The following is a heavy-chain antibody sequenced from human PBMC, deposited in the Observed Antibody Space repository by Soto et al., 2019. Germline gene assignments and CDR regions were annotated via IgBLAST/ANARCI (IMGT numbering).Heavy chain of an antibody. V-gene: IGHV3-33*01. CDR1: GFTFSSYG. Sequence: GGSLRLSCAASGFTFSSYGMHWVRQAPGKGLEWVAVIWYDGSNKYYADSVKGRFTISRDNSKNTLYLQMNSLRAEDTAVYYCARGGYSYGDKYYFDYWGQGILVTVSS. CDR2: IWYDGSNK. CDR3: ARGGYSYGDKYYFDY. D-gene: IGHD5-18*01. J-gene: IGHJ4*02.